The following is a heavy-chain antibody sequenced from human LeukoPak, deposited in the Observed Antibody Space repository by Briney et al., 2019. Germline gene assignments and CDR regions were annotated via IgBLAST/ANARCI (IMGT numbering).Heavy chain of an antibody. CDR1: GFTFSSYA. D-gene: IGHD3-16*01. V-gene: IGHV3-30-3*01. J-gene: IGHJ3*02. Sequence: PGRSLRLSCAASGFTFSSYAMHWVRQAPGKGLEWVAVTSYDGSNKYYADSVKGRFTISRDNAKNSLYLQMNSLRAEDTALYYCAKAGAWGHDAFDIWGQGTMVTVSS. CDR3: AKAGAWGHDAFDI. CDR2: TSYDGSNK.